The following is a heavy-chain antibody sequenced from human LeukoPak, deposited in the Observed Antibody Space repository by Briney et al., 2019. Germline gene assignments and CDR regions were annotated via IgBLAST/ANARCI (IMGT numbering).Heavy chain of an antibody. J-gene: IGHJ4*02. CDR3: AREDSSGYYSLFDY. D-gene: IGHD3-22*01. CDR2: ISYDGSNK. V-gene: IGHV3-30*04. CDR1: GFTFSSYA. Sequence: GRSLRLSCAASGFTFSSYAMHWVRQAPGKGLEWVTVISYDGSNKCYADSVRGRFTISRDNSKNTLYLQMNSLRAEDTAVYYCAREDSSGYYSLFDYWGQGTLVTVSS.